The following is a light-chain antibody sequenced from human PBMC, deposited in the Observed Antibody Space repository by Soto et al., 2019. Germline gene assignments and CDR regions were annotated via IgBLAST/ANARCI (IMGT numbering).Light chain of an antibody. Sequence: ETVVTQSPGTLSLSPGERATRSCRASQSVSSSYLAWYQQKPGQAPRLLIYGASSRDTGIPDRFSGSGSGTDVTLTISRLEPEDCAVYYCPQYGSSPWTFGQGNKVEIK. CDR1: QSVSSSY. CDR2: GAS. J-gene: IGKJ1*01. CDR3: PQYGSSPWT. V-gene: IGKV3-20*01.